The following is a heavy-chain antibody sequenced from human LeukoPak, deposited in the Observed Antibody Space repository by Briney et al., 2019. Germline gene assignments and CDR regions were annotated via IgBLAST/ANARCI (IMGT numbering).Heavy chain of an antibody. CDR1: GGSISSNSYY. J-gene: IGHJ4*02. CDR2: IYYSGST. Sequence: PSETLSLTCAVSGGSISSNSYYWGWIRQPPGKGLEWIGSIYYSGSTYYNPSLKSRVTISVDTSKNQFSLKLSSVTAADTAVYYCARRDDSSGYHKIFDYWGPGTLVTVSS. V-gene: IGHV4-39*01. CDR3: ARRDDSSGYHKIFDY. D-gene: IGHD3-22*01.